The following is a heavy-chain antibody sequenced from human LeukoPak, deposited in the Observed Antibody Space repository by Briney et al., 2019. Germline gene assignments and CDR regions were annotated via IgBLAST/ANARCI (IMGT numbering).Heavy chain of an antibody. J-gene: IGHJ5*02. CDR2: IIPIFGTA. CDR1: GGTLSSYA. V-gene: IGHV1-69*13. Sequence: SVKVSCKASGGTLSSYAISRVRQAPGPGREGGGGIIPIFGTANYAQKLQGRVTITAAESTSTAYMELSSLRSEHTAVYYCARSPSGLLWMPNWFDPWGQGTLVTVSS. D-gene: IGHD3-3*01. CDR3: ARSPSGLLWMPNWFDP.